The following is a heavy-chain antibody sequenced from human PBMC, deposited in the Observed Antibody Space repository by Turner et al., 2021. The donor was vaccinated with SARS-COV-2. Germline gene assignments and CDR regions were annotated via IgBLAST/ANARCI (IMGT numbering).Heavy chain of an antibody. CDR1: GYTFTSYY. J-gene: IGHJ3*02. V-gene: IGHV1-46*01. CDR2: INPSGGYT. CDR3: ARVGLTGAFDI. D-gene: IGHD4-4*01. Sequence: QVQLVQSGAEVKKPRASVTVSCKASGYTFTSYYMHWVRQAPGQGIEWMGIINPSGGYTSYSQKFQGRVTMTRDTSTSTVYMELSSLRSEDTAVYYCARVGLTGAFDIWGQGTMVTVSS.